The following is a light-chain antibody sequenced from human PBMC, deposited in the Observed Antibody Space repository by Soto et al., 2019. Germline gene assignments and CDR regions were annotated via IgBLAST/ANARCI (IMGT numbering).Light chain of an antibody. CDR2: EVS. J-gene: IGLJ3*02. CDR1: SSDVGAYKY. CDR3: TSYVGSNIWV. V-gene: IGLV2-8*01. Sequence: QSALTQPPSASGSPGQSVTISCTGTSSDVGAYKYVSWYQQYPGKAPKLMIYEVSKRPSGVPDRFSGSKSGNTASLTVSGLQAEEGADYYCTSYVGSNIWVFGGGTKLTVL.